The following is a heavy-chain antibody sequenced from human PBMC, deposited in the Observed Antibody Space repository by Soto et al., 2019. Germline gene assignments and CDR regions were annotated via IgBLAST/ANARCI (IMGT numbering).Heavy chain of an antibody. J-gene: IGHJ4*02. CDR3: ARGGRQQLIPTPSNYKIDY. CDR1: GGSFSGYY. V-gene: IGHV4-34*01. Sequence: PSETLSLTCAVYGGSFSGYYCCWIRRPPGQGLEWIGEINHTGSTNYNPSLKSRVTISVDMSKNQFSLKLSSVTAADTAVYYCARGGRQQLIPTPSNYKIDYWGQGTLVTVSS. D-gene: IGHD6-13*01. CDR2: INHTGST.